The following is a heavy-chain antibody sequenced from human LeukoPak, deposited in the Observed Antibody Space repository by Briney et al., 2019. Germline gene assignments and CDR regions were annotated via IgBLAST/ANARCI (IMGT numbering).Heavy chain of an antibody. CDR2: ISYDGSNK. Sequence: GGSLRLSCAASGFTFSSYAMHWVRQAPGKGLEWVAAISYDGSNKYYADSVKGRFTISRDDSKNTLYLQMNSLRAEDTAVYYCAVSGQDYYDSSGYNNWFDPWGQGTLVTVSS. CDR1: GFTFSSYA. D-gene: IGHD3-22*01. J-gene: IGHJ5*02. V-gene: IGHV3-30*01. CDR3: AVSGQDYYDSSGYNNWFDP.